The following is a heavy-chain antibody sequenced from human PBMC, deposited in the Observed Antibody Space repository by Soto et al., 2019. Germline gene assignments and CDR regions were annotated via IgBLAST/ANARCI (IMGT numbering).Heavy chain of an antibody. D-gene: IGHD3-10*01. CDR3: ARVHSSGIFYFVDP. Sequence: GASVKVSCKASGGTFDSYVISWLRQAPGQGLEWTGGIMPIFGTPNYAQKFRGRVTISADESTSTAYLELSSLTSDDTAVYYCARVHSSGIFYFVDPWGQGTLVTVSS. V-gene: IGHV1-69*13. J-gene: IGHJ5*02. CDR1: GGTFDSYV. CDR2: IMPIFGTP.